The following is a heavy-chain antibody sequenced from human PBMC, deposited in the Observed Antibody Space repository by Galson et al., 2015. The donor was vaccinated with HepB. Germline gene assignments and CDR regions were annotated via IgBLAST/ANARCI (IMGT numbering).Heavy chain of an antibody. J-gene: IGHJ4*02. Sequence: SLRLSCAASGFTFSDYWMHWVRQTPGEGLVWVSRINSDGSVTNYADSVKGRFTISRDNVKNTLYLQMNSLRAEDTAVYYCARGLISGYSGYDYDYWGQGILAIVSS. CDR2: INSDGSVT. D-gene: IGHD5-12*01. V-gene: IGHV3-74*01. CDR1: GFTFSDYW. CDR3: ARGLISGYSGYDYDY.